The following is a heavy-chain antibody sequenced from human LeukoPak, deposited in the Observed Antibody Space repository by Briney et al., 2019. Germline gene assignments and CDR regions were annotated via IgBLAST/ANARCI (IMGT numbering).Heavy chain of an antibody. CDR1: GFTFSSYA. D-gene: IGHD4-17*01. V-gene: IGHV3-23*01. J-gene: IGHJ5*02. CDR2: ISGSGGST. CDR3: ARETGLNAVTTYWFDP. Sequence: PGGSLRLSCAASGFTFSSYAMSWVRQAPGKGLEWVSAISGSGGSTYYADSVKGRFTISRDNSKNTLYLQMNSLRAEDTAVYYCARETGLNAVTTYWFDPWGRGTLVTVSS.